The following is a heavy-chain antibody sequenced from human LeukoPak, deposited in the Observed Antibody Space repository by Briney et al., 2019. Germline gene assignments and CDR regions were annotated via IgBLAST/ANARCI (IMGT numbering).Heavy chain of an antibody. CDR3: ARDYDGDYYFDY. D-gene: IGHD4-17*01. CDR1: GFTFSSYW. CDR2: INTNGSTT. Sequence: GGSLRLSCAASGFTFSSYWMHWVRQVPGKGLVWVSGINTNGSTTSYADSVKGPFTISRDNAKNSLYLQMNSLRAEDTAVYYCARDYDGDYYFDYSGQGALVTVSS. J-gene: IGHJ4*02. V-gene: IGHV3-74*01.